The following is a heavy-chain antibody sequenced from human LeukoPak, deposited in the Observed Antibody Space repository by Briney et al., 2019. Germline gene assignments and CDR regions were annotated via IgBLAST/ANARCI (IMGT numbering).Heavy chain of an antibody. V-gene: IGHV3-66*01. CDR3: ATHSGGY. CDR1: RFIFSSYW. CDR2: IYNGGGT. Sequence: GGSLRLSCAASRFIFSSYWMTWVRQAPGKGLEWVSVIYNGGGTRYADSVKGRFTISRDNSKNTLYLQMNSLRAEDTAVYYCATHSGGYWGQGTLVTVSS. D-gene: IGHD3-16*01. J-gene: IGHJ4*02.